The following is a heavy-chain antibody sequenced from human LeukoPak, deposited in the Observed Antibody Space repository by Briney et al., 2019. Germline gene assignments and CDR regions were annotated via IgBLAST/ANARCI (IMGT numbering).Heavy chain of an antibody. CDR1: GFTFSKEW. D-gene: IGHD3-10*01. Sequence: GGSLRLSCAVSGFTFSKEWMSWVRQAPGKGLEWIGRIKGKAEGVTTDYAAVVKGRFIISRDDSINTLYLQMNSLTTDDTGVYYCSTDPPGTWGQGTLVTVSS. CDR3: STDPPGT. J-gene: IGHJ4*02. CDR2: IKGKAEGVTT. V-gene: IGHV3-15*01.